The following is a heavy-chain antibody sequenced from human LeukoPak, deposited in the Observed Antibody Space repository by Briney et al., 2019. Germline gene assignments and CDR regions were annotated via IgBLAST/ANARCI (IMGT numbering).Heavy chain of an antibody. Sequence: PGGSLRLSCAASGFTFSSYRMNWVRQALGKGQEWVSLISSNSSHTYNADSVKGRFTISRDNAKHSLYLEMNSLIVEDPAFYYCARTRDGYNFGPFDCWGQGTLVTVSS. D-gene: IGHD5-24*01. J-gene: IGHJ4*02. CDR2: ISSNSSHT. V-gene: IGHV3-21*01. CDR3: ARTRDGYNFGPFDC. CDR1: GFTFSSYR.